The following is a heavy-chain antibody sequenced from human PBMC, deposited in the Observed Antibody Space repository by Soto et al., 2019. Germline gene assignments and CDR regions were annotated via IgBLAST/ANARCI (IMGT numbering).Heavy chain of an antibody. CDR3: ARIGGYCSGGSCYSGDFGC. Sequence: GASVKVSCKASGYTFTSYGISWVRQAPGQGLEWMGWISAYNGNTNYAQKLQGRVTMTTDTSTSTAYMELRSRRSDDTAGYYCARIGGYCSGGSCYSGDFGCRGQGTLCTVAS. V-gene: IGHV1-18*01. CDR1: GYTFTSYG. J-gene: IGHJ4*02. D-gene: IGHD2-15*01. CDR2: ISAYNGNT.